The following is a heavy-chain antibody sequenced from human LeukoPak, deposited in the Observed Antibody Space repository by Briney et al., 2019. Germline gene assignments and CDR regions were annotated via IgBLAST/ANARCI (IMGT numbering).Heavy chain of an antibody. CDR3: ARQALGGYNGYDSAFGI. CDR2: INHSGST. D-gene: IGHD5-12*01. J-gene: IGHJ3*02. Sequence: SETLSLTCTVSGGSISSYYWSWIRQPPGKGLEWIGEINHSGSTNYNPSLKSRVTISVDTSKNQFSLKLSSVTAADTAVYYCARQALGGYNGYDSAFGIWGQGTMVTVSS. CDR1: GGSISSYY. V-gene: IGHV4-34*01.